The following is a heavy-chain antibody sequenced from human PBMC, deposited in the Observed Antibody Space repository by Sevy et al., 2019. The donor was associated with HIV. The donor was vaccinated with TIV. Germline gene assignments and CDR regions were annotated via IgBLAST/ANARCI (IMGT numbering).Heavy chain of an antibody. V-gene: IGHV3-33*01. CDR2: IWYDGSNT. Sequence: GGSLRLSCAASGFTFSSYGMHWVRQAPGKGLEWVAVIWYDGSNTYYADSVKGRFTISRDNSKNTLYLQMNSLRAEDKALYYCAREVWFGESFDYWGQGTLVTVSS. CDR3: AREVWFGESFDY. CDR1: GFTFSSYG. D-gene: IGHD3-10*01. J-gene: IGHJ4*02.